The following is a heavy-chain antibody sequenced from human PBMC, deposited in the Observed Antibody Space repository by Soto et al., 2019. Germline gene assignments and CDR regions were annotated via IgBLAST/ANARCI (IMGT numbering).Heavy chain of an antibody. CDR1: GGSFSDYY. CDR3: VGGRGRLVGFDY. CDR2: INYSGTT. V-gene: IGHV4-34*01. J-gene: IGHJ4*02. D-gene: IGHD1-26*01. Sequence: LSLTCAVNGGSFSDYYWSWIRQSPGKGLEWIAEINYSGTTNYSPSLKSRVTMSVDTSKKQFSLKLSSVAAADTAVYFCVGGRGRLVGFDYWGQGTLVTVSS.